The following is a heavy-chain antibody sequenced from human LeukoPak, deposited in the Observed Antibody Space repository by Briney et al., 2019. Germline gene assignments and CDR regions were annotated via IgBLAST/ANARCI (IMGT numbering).Heavy chain of an antibody. Sequence: SVKVSCKASGGTFSSYAISWVRQAPGQGLEWMGRIIPIFGIANYAQKFQGRVTITADKSTSTAYMELSSLRSEDTAVYYCATWYNWNDVSWFDPWGQGTLVTVSS. CDR2: IIPIFGIA. D-gene: IGHD1-20*01. J-gene: IGHJ5*02. CDR1: GGTFSSYA. CDR3: ATWYNWNDVSWFDP. V-gene: IGHV1-69*04.